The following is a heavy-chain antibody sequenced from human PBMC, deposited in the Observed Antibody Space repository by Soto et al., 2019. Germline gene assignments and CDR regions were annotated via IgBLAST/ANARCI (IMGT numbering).Heavy chain of an antibody. CDR2: IKQDGSEK. Sequence: GESLKISCAASGFTFSSYWMSWVRQAPGKGLEWVANIKQDGSEKYYVDSVKGRFTISRDNAKNSLYLQMNSLRAEDTAVYYCASGVHHLDYWGQGTLVTVSS. D-gene: IGHD1-1*01. CDR1: GFTFSSYW. V-gene: IGHV3-7*01. CDR3: ASGVHHLDY. J-gene: IGHJ4*02.